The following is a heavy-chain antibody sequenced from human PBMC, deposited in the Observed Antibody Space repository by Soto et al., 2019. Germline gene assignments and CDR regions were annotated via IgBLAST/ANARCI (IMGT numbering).Heavy chain of an antibody. Sequence: ASVKVSCKASGGTFSSYAISWVRQAPGQGLEWMGGIIPIFGTANYAQKFQGRVTITADESTSTAYMELSSLRSEDTAVYYCERESRYCSGGSCYFLTGIDYWG. CDR3: ERESRYCSGGSCYFLTGIDY. V-gene: IGHV1-69*13. D-gene: IGHD2-15*01. J-gene: IGHJ4*01. CDR1: GGTFSSYA. CDR2: IIPIFGTA.